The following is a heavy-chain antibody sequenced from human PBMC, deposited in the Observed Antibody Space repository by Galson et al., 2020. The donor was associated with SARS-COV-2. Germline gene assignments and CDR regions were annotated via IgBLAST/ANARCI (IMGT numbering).Heavy chain of an antibody. CDR2: IRSKTYGGTT. Sequence: GGSLRLSCTASGFTFGDHGMSWFRQAPGKGLEFISFIRSKTYGGTTEYAASVKGRFSISRDDSKSIAYLQMNSLKTEDTAVYYCARADTGSYYDAFFDDWGQGTLVTVSS. J-gene: IGHJ4*02. CDR3: ARADTGSYYDAFFDD. CDR1: GFTFGDHG. V-gene: IGHV3-49*03. D-gene: IGHD1-26*01.